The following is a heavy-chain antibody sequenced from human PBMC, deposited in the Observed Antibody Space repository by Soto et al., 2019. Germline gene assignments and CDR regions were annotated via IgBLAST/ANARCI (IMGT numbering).Heavy chain of an antibody. CDR1: GFTGNSND. CDR2: IYKEGGT. CDR3: AKDRVRAYGAFDI. D-gene: IGHD2-8*01. Sequence: GGSLRLSCVASGFTGNSNDMNWVRQAPGKGLEWVSVIYKEGGTNYANTVKGRFTTSRDNSRNTVYLQMNSLRAEDTAVYYCAKDRVRAYGAFDIWGQGTMVTVSS. V-gene: IGHV3-66*01. J-gene: IGHJ3*02.